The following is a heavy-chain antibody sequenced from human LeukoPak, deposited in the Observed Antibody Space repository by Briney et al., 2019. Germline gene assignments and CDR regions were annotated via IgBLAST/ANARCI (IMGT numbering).Heavy chain of an antibody. V-gene: IGHV3-48*01. D-gene: IGHD4-17*01. CDR1: GFIFNTYS. Sequence: GGSLRLSCAASGFIFNTYSMNWVRQAPGKGLEWVSYISSSSDAVYYADSVKGRFTISRDNAMNSLYLLMNSLRAEDTAVYYCARDYSYGDSIDYWGRGALVTVSS. CDR2: ISSSSDAV. J-gene: IGHJ4*02. CDR3: ARDYSYGDSIDY.